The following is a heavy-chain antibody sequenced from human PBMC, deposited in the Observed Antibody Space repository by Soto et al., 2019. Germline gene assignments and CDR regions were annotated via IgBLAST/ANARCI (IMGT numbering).Heavy chain of an antibody. D-gene: IGHD3-22*01. CDR3: ARDVRYYDSSGYYNGYYVDY. CDR2: IYYSGTT. Sequence: PSETLCLTCTVSGASISDYYWSWIRQPPGKGLEWIGYIYYSGTTNYNPSLKSRVTISVDTSQNQFSLKLTSVTAADTAIYYCARDVRYYDSSGYYNGYYVDYWSQGTLVTVS. J-gene: IGHJ4*02. V-gene: IGHV4-59*01. CDR1: GASISDYY.